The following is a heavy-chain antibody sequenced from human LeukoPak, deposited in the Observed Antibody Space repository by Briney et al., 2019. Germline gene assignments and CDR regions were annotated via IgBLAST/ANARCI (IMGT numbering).Heavy chain of an antibody. D-gene: IGHD3-3*01. CDR1: GFTFSNYA. CDR2: ISISGGTT. Sequence: GGSLRLSCAASGFTFSNYAMSWVRQAPGKGLEWVSSISISGGTTYYADSVKGRFTISRDNSKNTVFLQMNSLRAEDTAVYYCAKDKSGAFDYWGQGTLVTVSS. CDR3: AKDKSGAFDY. V-gene: IGHV3-23*01. J-gene: IGHJ4*02.